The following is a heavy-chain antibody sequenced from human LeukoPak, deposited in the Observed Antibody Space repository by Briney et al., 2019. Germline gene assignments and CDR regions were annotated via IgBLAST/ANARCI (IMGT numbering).Heavy chain of an antibody. D-gene: IGHD3-22*01. CDR1: GYTFTSYG. Sequence: PEASVKVSCKASGYTFTSYGISWVRQAPGQGLEWTGWISAYNGNTNYAQKLQGRVTMTTDTSTSTAYMELRSLRSDDTAVYYCARVFHDSSGYYPYYFDYWGQGTLVPVSS. CDR3: ARVFHDSSGYYPYYFDY. CDR2: ISAYNGNT. V-gene: IGHV1-18*01. J-gene: IGHJ4*02.